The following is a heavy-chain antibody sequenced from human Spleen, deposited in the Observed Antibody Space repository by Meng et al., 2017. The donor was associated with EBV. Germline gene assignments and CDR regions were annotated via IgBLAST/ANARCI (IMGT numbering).Heavy chain of an antibody. CDR1: VSIFTSFH. CDR3: VRDVEWLGFDP. D-gene: IGHD3-3*01. J-gene: IGHJ5*02. CDR2: INPSGGST. V-gene: IGHV1-46*01. Sequence: QVHLVHPVAVFKKPGSPVKFSCRSLVSIFTSFHIPRVRQAPGQGLEWMEIINPSGGSTSYAQKYQGRLTMTRDTSTTTVYMDLSILRSEDTAVYYCVRDVEWLGFDPWGQGTLVTVSS.